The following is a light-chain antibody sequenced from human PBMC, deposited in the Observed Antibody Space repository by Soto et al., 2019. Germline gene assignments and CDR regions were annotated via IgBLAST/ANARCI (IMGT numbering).Light chain of an antibody. CDR2: SNN. J-gene: IGLJ3*02. CDR1: SSNIGTDA. Sequence: QSVLTQSPSASGTPGQRVTISCSGSSSNIGTDAVSWFQQLPRTAPKLLIYSNNQRPSGVPDRFSGSKSGTSASLAISGLQSEDAAHYYCAVWDVSLKAWVFGGGTTVTVL. CDR3: AVWDVSLKAWV. V-gene: IGLV1-44*01.